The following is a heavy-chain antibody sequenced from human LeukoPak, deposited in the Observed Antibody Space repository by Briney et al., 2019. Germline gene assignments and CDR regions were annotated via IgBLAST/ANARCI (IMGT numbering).Heavy chain of an antibody. CDR2: ISYDGSNK. D-gene: IGHD2-15*01. CDR1: GFTFSSYA. Sequence: GRSLRLSCAASGFTFSSYAMHWVRQAPGKGLEWVAVISYDGSNKYYADSVKGRFTISRDNSKNTLYLQMNSLRAEDTAVYCCARAPPYCSGGSCYLDYWGQGTLVTVSS. CDR3: ARAPPYCSGGSCYLDY. V-gene: IGHV3-30-3*01. J-gene: IGHJ4*02.